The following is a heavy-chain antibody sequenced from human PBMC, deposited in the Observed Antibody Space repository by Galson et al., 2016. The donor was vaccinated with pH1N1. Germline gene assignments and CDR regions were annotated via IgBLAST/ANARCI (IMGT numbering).Heavy chain of an antibody. CDR2: ISGSGGST. V-gene: IGHV3-23*01. J-gene: IGHJ6*02. CDR1: GFTFSSYA. CDR3: AKDIGYCSSTSCQYYYYYGMHV. D-gene: IGHD2-2*01. Sequence: SLRLSCAASGFTFSSYAMSWVRQAPGKGLEWVSAISGSGGSTYYADSVKGRFTISRDNSKNTLYLQMNSLRAEDTAVYYCAKDIGYCSSTSCQYYYYYGMHVWGQGTTVTVSS.